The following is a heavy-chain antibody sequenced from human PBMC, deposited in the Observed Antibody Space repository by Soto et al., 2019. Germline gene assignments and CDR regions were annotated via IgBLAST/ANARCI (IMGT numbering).Heavy chain of an antibody. CDR2: IYHSGST. J-gene: IGHJ4*02. Sequence: SETLSLTCAVSGYSISSGYYWGWIRQPPGKGLEWIGSIYHSGSTYYNPSLKSRVTISVDTSKNQFSLKLSSVTAADTAVYYCAREQVRTIDYWGQGTLVTVSS. CDR3: AREQVRTIDY. V-gene: IGHV4-38-2*02. CDR1: GYSISSGYY. D-gene: IGHD1-1*01.